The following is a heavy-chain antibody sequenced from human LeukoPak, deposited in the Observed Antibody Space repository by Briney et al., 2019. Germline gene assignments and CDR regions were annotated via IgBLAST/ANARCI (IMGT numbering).Heavy chain of an antibody. CDR2: IHGSGVTT. Sequence: GGSLRLSCAASGFTFSSYGMRWVRQAPGKGLEWVSGIHGSGVTTYYADSVKGRFTISRDNSRKMLYLQMNSLRVEDTAVYYCAKDPNGDYVGAFDSWGQGTMVTVSS. V-gene: IGHV3-23*01. J-gene: IGHJ3*02. CDR1: GFTFSSYG. CDR3: AKDPNGDYVGAFDS. D-gene: IGHD4-17*01.